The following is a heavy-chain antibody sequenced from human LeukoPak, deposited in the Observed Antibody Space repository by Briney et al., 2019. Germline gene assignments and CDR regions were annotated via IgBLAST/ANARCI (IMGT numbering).Heavy chain of an antibody. V-gene: IGHV1-18*01. D-gene: IGHD1-1*01. Sequence: ASVKVSCKASGYTFTSYGISWVRQAPGQGLEWMGWISANSGNTHYAKNLQGRVTMTTDTSTSTAYMELRSLTPDDTALYYCARDIDWTFEYWGQGTLVTVSS. J-gene: IGHJ4*02. CDR2: ISANSGNT. CDR3: ARDIDWTFEY. CDR1: GYTFTSYG.